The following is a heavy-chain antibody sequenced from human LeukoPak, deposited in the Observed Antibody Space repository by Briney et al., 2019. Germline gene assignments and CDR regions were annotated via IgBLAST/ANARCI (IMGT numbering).Heavy chain of an antibody. Sequence: SETLSLTCTVSGGSISSSYWSWVRQTPRRGLQWNGYIYDSSNTNYNPSLKSRVTIAVDTSKNQFSLKLTSVTAADTAVYYCVRSAGKWLVYIDSWGQGTLVTVSS. D-gene: IGHD6-19*01. CDR1: GGSISSSY. J-gene: IGHJ4*02. V-gene: IGHV4-59*08. CDR2: IYDSSNT. CDR3: VRSAGKWLVYIDS.